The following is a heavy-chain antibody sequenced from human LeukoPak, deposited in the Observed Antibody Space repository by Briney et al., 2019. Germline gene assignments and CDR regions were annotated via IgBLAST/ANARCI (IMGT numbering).Heavy chain of an antibody. D-gene: IGHD3-3*01. CDR2: ISSSSSYI. CDR1: GFTFSSYW. Sequence: GGSLRLSCAASGFTFSSYWMSWVRQAPGKGLEWVSSISSSSSYIYYADSVKGRFTISRDNAKNSLYLQMNSLRAEDTAVYYCARGRPNWGSYYDKQLDYWGQGTLVTVSS. V-gene: IGHV3-21*01. J-gene: IGHJ4*02. CDR3: ARGRPNWGSYYDKQLDY.